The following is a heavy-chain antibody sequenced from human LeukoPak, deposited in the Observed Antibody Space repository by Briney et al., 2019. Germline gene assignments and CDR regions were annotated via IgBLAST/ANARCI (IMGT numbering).Heavy chain of an antibody. Sequence: PSETLSLTCTVSGGSISSSSYYWSWIRQPPGKGLEWIGYIYYSGSTNYNPSLKSRVTISVDTSKNQFSLKLSSVTAADTAVYYCARGSDGYTGSTSYYYYGMDVWGQGTTVTVSS. D-gene: IGHD6-13*01. V-gene: IGHV4-61*01. CDR3: ARGSDGYTGSTSYYYYGMDV. CDR2: IYYSGST. CDR1: GGSISSSSYY. J-gene: IGHJ6*02.